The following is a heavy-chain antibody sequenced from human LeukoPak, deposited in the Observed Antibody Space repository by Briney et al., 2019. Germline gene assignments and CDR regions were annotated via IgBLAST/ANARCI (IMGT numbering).Heavy chain of an antibody. J-gene: IGHJ4*02. V-gene: IGHV4-61*05. Sequence: SETLSLTCTVSGGSISSSSYYWGWIRQPPGKGLEWIGYIYYSGSTNYNPSLKSRVTISVDTSKNQFSLKLSSVTAADTAVYYCARSYYGSGSYSLRVAGPIALWGQGTLVTVSS. CDR2: IYYSGST. CDR3: ARSYYGSGSYSLRVAGPIAL. CDR1: GGSISSSSYY. D-gene: IGHD3-10*01.